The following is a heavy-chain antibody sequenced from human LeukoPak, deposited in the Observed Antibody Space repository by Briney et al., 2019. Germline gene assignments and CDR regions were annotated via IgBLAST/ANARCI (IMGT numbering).Heavy chain of an antibody. CDR1: GFTFSSYS. Sequence: GGSLRLSCAASGFTFSSYSMNWVRQAPGKGLEWVSFIRYDGSNEYYADSVRGRFTISRDNARNSLFLQMNSLRVEDTAVYYCASQSFAKFDPWGQGTLVIVSS. D-gene: IGHD3-16*01. V-gene: IGHV3-30*02. CDR3: ASQSFAKFDP. J-gene: IGHJ5*02. CDR2: IRYDGSNE.